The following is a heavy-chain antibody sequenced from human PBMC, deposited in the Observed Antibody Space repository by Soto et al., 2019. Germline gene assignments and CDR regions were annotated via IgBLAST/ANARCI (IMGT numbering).Heavy chain of an antibody. CDR2: INSDGSST. CDR1: GFTFSSYW. V-gene: IGHV3-74*01. Sequence: PGGSLRLSCAASGFTFSSYWMHWVRQAPGKGLVWVSRINSDGSSTSYADSVKGRFTISRDNAKNTLYLQMNSLRAEDTAVYYCAREMPPPYYYYYYGMDVWGQGTTVTVSS. CDR3: AREMPPPYYYYYYGMDV. J-gene: IGHJ6*02. D-gene: IGHD2-2*01.